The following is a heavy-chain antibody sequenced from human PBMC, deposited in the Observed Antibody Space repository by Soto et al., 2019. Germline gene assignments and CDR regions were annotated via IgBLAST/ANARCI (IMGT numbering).Heavy chain of an antibody. V-gene: IGHV3-30-3*01. CDR1: GFTFSSYA. CDR2: ISYDGSNK. Sequence: LRLSCAASGFTFSSYAMHWVRQAPGKGLEWVAVISYDGSNKYYADSVKGRFTISRDNSKNTLYLQMNSLRAEDTAGYYCARTRGSGSSELDPWGQGTLVTVSS. J-gene: IGHJ5*02. D-gene: IGHD3-10*01. CDR3: ARTRGSGSSELDP.